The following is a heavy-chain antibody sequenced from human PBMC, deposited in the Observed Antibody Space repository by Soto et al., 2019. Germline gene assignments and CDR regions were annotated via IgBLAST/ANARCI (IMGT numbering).Heavy chain of an antibody. V-gene: IGHV1-8*01. Sequence: GASVKVSCKASGYTFTSYDINWVRQATGQGLAWMGWMNPNSGNTGYAQKFQGRVTMTRNTSISTAYMELSSLRSEDTAVYYCAWTYYYDSSGYYYGAFDIWGQGTMVTVSS. CDR3: AWTYYYDSSGYYYGAFDI. CDR1: GYTFTSYD. D-gene: IGHD3-22*01. J-gene: IGHJ3*02. CDR2: MNPNSGNT.